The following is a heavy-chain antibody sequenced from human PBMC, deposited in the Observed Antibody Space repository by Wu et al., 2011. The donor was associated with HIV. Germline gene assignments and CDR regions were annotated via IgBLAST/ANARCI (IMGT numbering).Heavy chain of an antibody. CDR2: VDPEDGGT. CDR1: GYTFTDYY. J-gene: IGHJ4*02. Sequence: EVQLVQSGAEVKKPGATVKISCKVSGYTFTDYYMHWVQQAPGKGLDWMGLVDPEDGGTIYAERFQGRVTMTADTSTDTAYVELSSLRSDDTAVYYCATHSNGDGYNYIYWGQGPCHRLL. CDR3: ATHSNGDGYNYIY. D-gene: IGHD5-24*01. V-gene: IGHV1-69-2*01.